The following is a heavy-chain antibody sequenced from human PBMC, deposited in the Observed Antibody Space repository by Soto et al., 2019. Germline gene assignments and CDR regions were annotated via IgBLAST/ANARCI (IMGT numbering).Heavy chain of an antibody. CDR2: ISSRSSYT. CDR3: VRVHREYYYDSSGYYYSY. D-gene: IGHD3-22*01. V-gene: IGHV3-11*06. CDR1: GFTCSDDD. Sequence: PGGSLRLSCATSGFTCSDDDMSWIRHAPGEGLEWCAYISSRSSYTNYANSVKCLFTISRDNATNSLYLQMNSLRAEHTALYDFVRVHREYYYDSSGYYYSYWGQGTLVTVSS. J-gene: IGHJ4*02.